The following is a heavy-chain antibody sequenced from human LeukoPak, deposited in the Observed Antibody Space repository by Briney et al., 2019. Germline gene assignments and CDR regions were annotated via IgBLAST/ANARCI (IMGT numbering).Heavy chain of an antibody. Sequence: SQTLSLTCTVSGGSISSGGYYWSWIRQHPGKGLEWIGYIYYSRSTYYNPSLKSRVTISVDTSKNQFSLKLSSVTAADTAVYYCAREAGVVVTGYFDLWGRGTLVTVSS. CDR2: IYYSRST. D-gene: IGHD2-21*02. CDR3: AREAGVVVTGYFDL. V-gene: IGHV4-31*03. CDR1: GGSISSGGYY. J-gene: IGHJ2*01.